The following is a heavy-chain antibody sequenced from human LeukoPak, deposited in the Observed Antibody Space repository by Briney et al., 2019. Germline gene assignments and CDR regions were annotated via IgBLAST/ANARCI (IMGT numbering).Heavy chain of an antibody. D-gene: IGHD3-3*01. J-gene: IGHJ5*02. Sequence: GGSLRLSCAASGFTFSSYSMNWVRQAPGKGLEWVSYISSSSSTIYYADSVKGRFTISRDNAKNSLYLQMNSLRDEDTAVYYCARVNYDFWSGYYTTWFDPWGQGTLVTVSS. V-gene: IGHV3-48*02. CDR2: ISSSSSTI. CDR1: GFTFSSYS. CDR3: ARVNYDFWSGYYTTWFDP.